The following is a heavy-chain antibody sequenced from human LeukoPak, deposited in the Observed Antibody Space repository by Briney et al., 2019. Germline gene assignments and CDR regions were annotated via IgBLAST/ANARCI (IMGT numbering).Heavy chain of an antibody. D-gene: IGHD6-19*01. CDR1: GGSISSGSYY. V-gene: IGHV4-61*02. CDR2: INTSGST. CDR3: ARDFGIAVAEGAFDI. Sequence: SETLSLTCAVSGGSISSGSYYWSWIRQPAGKGPEWIGRINTSGSTNYNPSLKSRVTISVDTSKNQFSLKLSSVTAADTAVYYCARDFGIAVAEGAFDIWGQGTMVTVSS. J-gene: IGHJ3*02.